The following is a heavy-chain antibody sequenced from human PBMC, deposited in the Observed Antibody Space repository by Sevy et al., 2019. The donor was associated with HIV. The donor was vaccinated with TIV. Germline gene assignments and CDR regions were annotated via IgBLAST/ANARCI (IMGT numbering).Heavy chain of an antibody. D-gene: IGHD2-8*01. V-gene: IGHV3-23*01. CDR1: GFTFSKYS. CDR3: AREGCTKPHDY. CDR2: LSFGCGEI. Sequence: GGSLRLSCAASGFTFSKYSMSWVRQPPGKGLEWVSILSFGCGEINYADSVKGRFTISRENSKSSVYLQMNNLGPEDTAVYYCAREGCTKPHDYWGQGTLVTVSS. J-gene: IGHJ4*02.